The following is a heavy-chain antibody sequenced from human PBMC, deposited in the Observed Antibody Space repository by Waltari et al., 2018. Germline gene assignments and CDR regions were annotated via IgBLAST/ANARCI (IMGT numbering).Heavy chain of an antibody. CDR1: GPTFNVYS. D-gene: IGHD2-15*01. CDR3: ARLEDCTGGNCYSGNHYAVDV. Sequence: VQLQQWGAGLLKPSETLSLTCAVAGPTFNVYSWSWIPHSPGKGLEWIGEIKHSGNTNYNPSLRSRVAISVDTPKKQFSLKVTSVSAADTAVYYCARLEDCTGGNCYSGNHYAVDVWGPGTRVTVSS. J-gene: IGHJ6*02. CDR2: IKHSGNT. V-gene: IGHV4-34*01.